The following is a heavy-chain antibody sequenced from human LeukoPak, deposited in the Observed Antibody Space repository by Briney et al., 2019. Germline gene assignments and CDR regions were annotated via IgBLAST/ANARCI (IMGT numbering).Heavy chain of an antibody. CDR2: ISSSSYI. CDR3: ARGGKLGYFPDY. V-gene: IGHV3-21*01. D-gene: IGHD2-15*01. CDR1: GFTFSSYN. Sequence: GGSLRLSCAASGFTFSSYNMNWVRQAPGKGLEWVSSISSSSYIYYADSVKGRFTISRDKAKNSLYLQMNSLRAEDTAVYYCARGGKLGYFPDYWGQGTLVTVSS. J-gene: IGHJ4*02.